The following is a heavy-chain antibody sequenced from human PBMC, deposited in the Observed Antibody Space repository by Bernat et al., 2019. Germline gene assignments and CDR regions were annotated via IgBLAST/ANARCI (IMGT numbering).Heavy chain of an antibody. CDR1: GFTFSNYW. CDR2: IKQDGSEK. J-gene: IGHJ6*02. Sequence: EVQLVESGGGLVQPGGSLRLSCAASGFTFSNYWMTWVRQAPGKGLGWVANIKQDGSEKYYVDSVMGRFTISRDNAWNSLYLQMNSLRAEDTALYYCARDPGITGTIYYYGMDVWGRGTTVTVSS. D-gene: IGHD1-20*01. CDR3: ARDPGITGTIYYYGMDV. V-gene: IGHV3-7*01.